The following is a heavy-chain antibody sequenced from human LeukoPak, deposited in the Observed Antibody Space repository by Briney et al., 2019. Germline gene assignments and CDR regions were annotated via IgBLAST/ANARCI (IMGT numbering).Heavy chain of an antibody. Sequence: ASVKVSCKASGGTFSSYAISWVRQAPGQGLEWMGGIIPIFGTANYAQKFQGRVTITTDESTSTAYMELSSLRSEDTAVYYCARARGMVAATLFDYWGQGTLVTASS. CDR1: GGTFSSYA. V-gene: IGHV1-69*05. CDR3: ARARGMVAATLFDY. CDR2: IIPIFGTA. J-gene: IGHJ4*02. D-gene: IGHD2-15*01.